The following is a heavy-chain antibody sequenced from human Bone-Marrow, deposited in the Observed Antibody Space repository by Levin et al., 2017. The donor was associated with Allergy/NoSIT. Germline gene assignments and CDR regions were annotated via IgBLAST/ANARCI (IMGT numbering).Heavy chain of an antibody. CDR2: LDGSSGKT. J-gene: IGHJ5*02. CDR3: AKCKSGFGITPFGVGLDP. D-gene: IGHD3-3*01. Sequence: GGSLRLSCRISGFIFADYAMNWVRQAPGRGLEWVSSLDGSSGKTHYADSVKGRFTISREYSKNTLYLQMNSLRAEDTAVYYCAKCKSGFGITPFGVGLDPWGLGTLVTVSS. CDR1: GFIFADYA. V-gene: IGHV3-23*01.